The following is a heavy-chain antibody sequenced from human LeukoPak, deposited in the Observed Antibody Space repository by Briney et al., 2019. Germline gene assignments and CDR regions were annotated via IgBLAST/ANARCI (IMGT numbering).Heavy chain of an antibody. CDR3: AKWKYSNSGIDDY. V-gene: IGHV4-39*01. J-gene: IGHJ4*02. CDR1: GGSIRSSYYY. Sequence: PSETLSLTCTVSGGSIRSSYYYWGWIRQPPGKGLEWIGSIYDSGSTYYNPSLKSRVTISVDTSKNQFSLKLNSVTAADTAVYYCAKWKYSNSGIDDYWGQGTLVTVSS. D-gene: IGHD6-6*01. CDR2: IYDSGST.